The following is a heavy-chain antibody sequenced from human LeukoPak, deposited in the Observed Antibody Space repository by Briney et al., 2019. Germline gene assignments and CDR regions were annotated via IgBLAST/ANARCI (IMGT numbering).Heavy chain of an antibody. J-gene: IGHJ5*02. CDR3: ATDGAGCDT. CDR1: GFTFNDYY. Sequence: GGTLSLSCAASGFTFNDYYMIWIPQAPGQGLKWLSYINIGGTNTHYAVPVKGRFTISRDNDKKSLYLEMNNLRAEDTAVYYCATDGAGCDTWGQGVLVTVSS. CDR2: INIGGTNT. V-gene: IGHV3-11*01.